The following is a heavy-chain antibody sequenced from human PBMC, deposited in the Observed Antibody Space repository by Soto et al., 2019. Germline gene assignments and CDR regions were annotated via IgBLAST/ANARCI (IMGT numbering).Heavy chain of an antibody. D-gene: IGHD6-19*01. V-gene: IGHV3-21*01. Sequence: EVQLVESGGGLVKPGGSLRLSCAVSGFTFSSHSMNWVRQAPGKGLECVSSISSSDTYIHYADSVKGRFIISRDDATSSLYLQMNSLIVDDTAVYYCARDLYNRYAVEHGLDVRGQGTMVTVSS. CDR3: ARDLYNRYAVEHGLDV. CDR1: GFTFSSHS. CDR2: ISSSDTYI. J-gene: IGHJ3*01.